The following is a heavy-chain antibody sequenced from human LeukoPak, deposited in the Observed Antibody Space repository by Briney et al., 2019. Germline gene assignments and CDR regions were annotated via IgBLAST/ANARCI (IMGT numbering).Heavy chain of an antibody. J-gene: IGHJ3*02. Sequence: GASVKVSCQASGYTFPNYGISLVRQAPGQGIEWVGWISAYNGNTNYAQKLQGRVTMTTDTPTSTAYMELRSLRSDDTAVYYCASLMEYSSSRVRTDHALEIWGQGTMVTVSS. CDR2: ISAYNGNT. D-gene: IGHD6-6*01. CDR3: ASLMEYSSSRVRTDHALEI. CDR1: GYTFPNYG. V-gene: IGHV1-18*01.